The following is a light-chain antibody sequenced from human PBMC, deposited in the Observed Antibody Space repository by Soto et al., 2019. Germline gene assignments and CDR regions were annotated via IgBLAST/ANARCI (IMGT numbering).Light chain of an antibody. CDR1: QSVSSS. V-gene: IGKV3-11*01. Sequence: LSQTPATVSFSQGEWATLSCGASQSVSSSLAWYQQKPGQAPRLLIYGASNGATGIPARFSGTGSGTDFTLTISSLEPEDFAVYYCQQRYNWPLTFGGGTKVDIK. CDR2: GAS. J-gene: IGKJ4*01. CDR3: QQRYNWPLT.